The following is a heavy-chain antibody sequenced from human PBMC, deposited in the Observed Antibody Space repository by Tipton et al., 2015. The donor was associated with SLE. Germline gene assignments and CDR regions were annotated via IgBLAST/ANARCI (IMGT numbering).Heavy chain of an antibody. CDR2: IGGDGSDV. J-gene: IGHJ5*02. V-gene: IGHV3-9*01. D-gene: IGHD3-3*01. Sequence: SLRLSCAASGMTFHDKAMHWVRQAPGKGLEWVSGIGGDGSDVGYADSVKGRFNISRDNAKKSLYLQMNSLRPEDTAVYYCTKGPFDFWGGYHSWFDPWGQGTLVSVFS. CDR3: TKGPFDFWGGYHSWFDP. CDR1: GMTFHDKA.